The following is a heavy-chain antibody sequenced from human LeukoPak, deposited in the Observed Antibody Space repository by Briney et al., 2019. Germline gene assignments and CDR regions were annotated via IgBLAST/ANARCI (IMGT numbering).Heavy chain of an antibody. CDR3: ARRIAVAGTRVFDF. CDR1: GYSISSGYY. D-gene: IGHD6-19*01. J-gene: IGHJ4*02. V-gene: IGHV4-38-2*01. CDR2: MYHSGNT. Sequence: SETLSLTCAVSGYSISSGYYWGWIRPPPGKGLEWIGSMYHSGNTYYNQSLKRRVTISGDKSKNQFSLKLSSVTAADTAVYYCARRIAVAGTRVFDFWGQGTLVTVSS.